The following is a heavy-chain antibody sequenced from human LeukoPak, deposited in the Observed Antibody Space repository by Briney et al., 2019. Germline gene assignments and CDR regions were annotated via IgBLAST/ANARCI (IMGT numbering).Heavy chain of an antibody. D-gene: IGHD6-13*01. CDR3: ATEERCTVRSCATAFDN. V-gene: IGHV3-30*02. J-gene: IGHJ4*02. Sequence: HTGGSLRLSCVASEFTFSRFDMHWVRQAPGKGLEWLAFVRFDGRETFYADSVNGRFTISRDNSNKTLYLQMTSLRPEDTAIYYCATEERCTVRSCATAFDNWGQGTLVTVS. CDR1: EFTFSRFD. CDR2: VRFDGRET.